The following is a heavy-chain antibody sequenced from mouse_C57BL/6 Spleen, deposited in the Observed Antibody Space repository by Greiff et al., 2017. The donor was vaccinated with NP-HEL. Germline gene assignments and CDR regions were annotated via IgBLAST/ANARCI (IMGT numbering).Heavy chain of an antibody. CDR3: ARRDGSSYLYAMDY. D-gene: IGHD1-1*01. V-gene: IGHV1-64*01. J-gene: IGHJ4*01. Sequence: QVQLQQPGAELVKPGASVKLSCKASGYTFTSYWMHWVKQRPGQGLEWIGMIHPNSGSTNYNEKFKSKATLTVDKSSSTAYMQLSSLTSEDSAVYYCARRDGSSYLYAMDYWGQGTSVTVSS. CDR2: IHPNSGST. CDR1: GYTFTSYW.